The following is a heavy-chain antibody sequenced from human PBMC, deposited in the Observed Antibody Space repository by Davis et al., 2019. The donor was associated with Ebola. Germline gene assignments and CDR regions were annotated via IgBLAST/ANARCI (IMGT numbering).Heavy chain of an antibody. J-gene: IGHJ4*02. CDR2: IYYSGST. V-gene: IGHV4-59*11. D-gene: IGHD5-24*01. CDR3: ARDRGIGVDGYNYGYFDY. Sequence: PSETLSLTCTVSGGSISSHYWSWIRQPPGKGLEWIGYIYYSGSTNYNPSLKSRVTISVDTSKNQFSLKLSSVTAADTAVYYCARDRGIGVDGYNYGYFDYWGQGTLVTVSS. CDR1: GGSISSHY.